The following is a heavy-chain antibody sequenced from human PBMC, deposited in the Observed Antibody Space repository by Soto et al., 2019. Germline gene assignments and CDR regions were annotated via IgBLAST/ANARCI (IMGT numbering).Heavy chain of an antibody. Sequence: GGSLRLSCAASGFTFSSYGMHWVRQAPGKGLEWVAVISYDGSNKYYADSVKGRFTISRDNSKNTLYLQMNSLRAEDTAVYYCAKVSDDSSGYYFDFWCQGTLVTVST. J-gene: IGHJ4*02. CDR1: GFTFSSYG. D-gene: IGHD3-22*01. CDR3: AKVSDDSSGYYFDF. CDR2: ISYDGSNK. V-gene: IGHV3-30*18.